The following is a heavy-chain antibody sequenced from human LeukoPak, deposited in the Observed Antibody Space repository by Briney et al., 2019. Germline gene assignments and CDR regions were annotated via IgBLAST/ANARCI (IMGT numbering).Heavy chain of an antibody. CDR3: ARRDRPGMLDY. V-gene: IGHV4-34*01. CDR1: GGSFSGCY. D-gene: IGHD2-8*01. J-gene: IGHJ4*02. Sequence: SETLSLTCAVYGGSFSGCYWSWIRQPPGKGLEWIGEINHSGSTNYNPSLKSRVTISVDTSKNQFSLKLSSVTAADTAVYYCARRDRPGMLDYWGQGTLVTVSS. CDR2: INHSGST.